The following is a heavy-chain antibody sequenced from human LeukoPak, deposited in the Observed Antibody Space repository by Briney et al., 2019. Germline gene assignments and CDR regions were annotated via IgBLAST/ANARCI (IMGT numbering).Heavy chain of an antibody. V-gene: IGHV4-39*07. CDR2: IYYSGST. Sequence: PSETLSLTCTVSGGSISSSSYYWGWIRQPPGKGLEWIGSIYYSGSTYYNPSLKSRVTISVDTSKNQFSLKLSSVTAADTAVYYCARDEQEGGRYDITAQKFDYWGQGTLVTVSS. D-gene: IGHD3-9*01. CDR1: GGSISSSSYY. CDR3: ARDEQEGGRYDITAQKFDY. J-gene: IGHJ4*02.